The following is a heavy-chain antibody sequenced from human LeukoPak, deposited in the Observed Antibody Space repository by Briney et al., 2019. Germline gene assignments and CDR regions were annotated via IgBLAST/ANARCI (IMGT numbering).Heavy chain of an antibody. J-gene: IGHJ1*01. D-gene: IGHD6-19*01. CDR2: IYSGGRTEYA. Sequence: GGSLRLSCAASGFRFSSYSMNWVRQAPGKGLEWVSVIYSGGRTEYAEYADSVKGRFTISRDKSKNTLYLQMNSLRAEDTAVYYCVRSRDSSVWYPFQHWAQGTLVTVSS. CDR3: VRSRDSSVWYPFQH. V-gene: IGHV3-53*01. CDR1: GFRFSSYS.